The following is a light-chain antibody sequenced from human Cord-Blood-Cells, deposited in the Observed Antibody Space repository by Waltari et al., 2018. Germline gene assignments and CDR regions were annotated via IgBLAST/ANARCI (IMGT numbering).Light chain of an antibody. CDR2: GAS. CDR3: QQYNNWLT. CDR1: QSVSSN. J-gene: IGKJ4*01. Sequence: EIVMLQSPATLSVSPGERATLSCRASQSVSSNLAWYQHRPGQAPRLLIYGASTRATGIPARFSGSGAGTEFTLTISSLQSEDFAVYYCQQYNNWLTFGGGTKVEIK. V-gene: IGKV3-15*01.